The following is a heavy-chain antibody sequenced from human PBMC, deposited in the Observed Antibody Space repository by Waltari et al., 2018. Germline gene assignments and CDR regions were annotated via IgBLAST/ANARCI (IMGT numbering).Heavy chain of an antibody. D-gene: IGHD4-4*01. J-gene: IGHJ2*01. CDR3: VRAPVWNSNGFWYFDL. CDR1: GFTFSDYW. CDR2: IKQDGSER. Sequence: EVQLVDSGGGLVQPGGSLRLSCAASGFTFSDYWMSWVRQTPGRGLEWVANIKQDGSERYYVDSVKGRFTISRDNAKKSLFLQMNSLRSEDTAVYYCVRAPVWNSNGFWYFDLRGRGTLVTVSS. V-gene: IGHV3-7*01.